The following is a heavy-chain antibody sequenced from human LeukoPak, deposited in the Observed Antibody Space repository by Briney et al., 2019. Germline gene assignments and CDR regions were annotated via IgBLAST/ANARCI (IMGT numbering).Heavy chain of an antibody. CDR1: GGTFSSYA. Sequence: AASVKVSCKASGGTFSSYAISWVRQAPGQGLEWMGRIIPIFGTANYAQKFQGRVTITTDESTSTAYMELSSLRSEDTAVYYCARENGGWYYFDYWGQGTLVTVSS. CDR2: IIPIFGTA. D-gene: IGHD6-19*01. J-gene: IGHJ4*02. V-gene: IGHV1-69*05. CDR3: ARENGGWYYFDY.